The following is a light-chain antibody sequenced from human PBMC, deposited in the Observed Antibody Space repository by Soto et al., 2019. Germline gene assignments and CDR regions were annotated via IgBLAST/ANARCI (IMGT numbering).Light chain of an antibody. CDR1: SSDVGGYNY. CDR3: WSYAGSYTYV. Sequence: QSALTQPRSVSGSPGQSVTISFTGTSSDVGGYNYVSWYHQHPGKAPKLMIYDVSKHPSGVPDRFSGSKSGNTASLTISGLHAEDEADYYCWSYAGSYTYVFGTGTKVTVL. J-gene: IGLJ1*01. CDR2: DVS. V-gene: IGLV2-11*01.